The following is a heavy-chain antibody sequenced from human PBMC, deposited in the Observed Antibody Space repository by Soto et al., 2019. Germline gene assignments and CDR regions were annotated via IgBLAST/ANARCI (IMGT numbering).Heavy chain of an antibody. J-gene: IGHJ4*02. V-gene: IGHV4-39*01. CDR2: IYYSGST. CDR1: GGSISSSSYY. D-gene: IGHD3-10*01. Sequence: QLQLQESGPGLVKPSETLSLTCTVSGGSISSSSYYWGWIRQPPGKGLEWIGSIYYSGSTYYNPSSKGRVPRSVDTSKNQFSLTLSSVTAADTAVYYCARRGEYYGSGWGPIDYWGQGTLVTVSS. CDR3: ARRGEYYGSGWGPIDY.